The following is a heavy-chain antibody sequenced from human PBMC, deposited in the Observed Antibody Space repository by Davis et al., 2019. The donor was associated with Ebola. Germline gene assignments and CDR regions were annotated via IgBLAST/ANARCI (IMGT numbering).Heavy chain of an antibody. CDR3: ARGSSSSSGYYYYGMDV. CDR2: INHSGST. V-gene: IGHV4-34*01. J-gene: IGHJ6*02. CDR1: GGSFSGYY. Sequence: GSLRPSCAVYGGSFSGYYWSWIRQPPGKGLEWIGEINHSGSTNYNPSLKSRVTISVDTSKNQFSLKLSSVTAADTAVYYCARGSSSSSGYYYYGMDVWGQGTTVTVSS. D-gene: IGHD6-6*01.